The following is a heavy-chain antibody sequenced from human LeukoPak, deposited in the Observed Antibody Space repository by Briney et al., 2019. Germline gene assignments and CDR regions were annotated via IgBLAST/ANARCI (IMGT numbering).Heavy chain of an antibody. CDR3: ARKTVVVPAAILGWFDP. D-gene: IGHD2-2*01. V-gene: IGHV1-69*13. CDR2: FIPIFGTA. Sequence: SVKVSCKAAGGTFSSYAISWVRQAPGQGLEWMGGFIPIFGTANYAQKFQGRVTITADEFTSTAYMELSSLRSEDTAVYYCARKTVVVPAAILGWFDPWGQGTLVTVSS. J-gene: IGHJ5*02. CDR1: GGTFSSYA.